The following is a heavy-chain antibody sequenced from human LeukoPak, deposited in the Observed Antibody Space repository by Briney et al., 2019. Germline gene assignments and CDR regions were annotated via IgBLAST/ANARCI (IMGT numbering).Heavy chain of an antibody. V-gene: IGHV4-38-2*02. CDR2: IYHSGST. D-gene: IGHD2-21*02. CDR1: GYSISRGYY. J-gene: IGHJ5*02. CDR3: ARAYCGGDCYSNWFDP. Sequence: SETLSLTCTVSGYSISRGYYWDWIRQPPGKGLEWIGSIYHSGSTYYNPSLKSRVTISVDTSKNQFSLKLSSVTAADTAVYYCARAYCGGDCYSNWFDPWGQGTLVTVSP.